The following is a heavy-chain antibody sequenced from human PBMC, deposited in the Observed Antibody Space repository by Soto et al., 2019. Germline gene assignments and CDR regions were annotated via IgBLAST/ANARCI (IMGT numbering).Heavy chain of an antibody. CDR1: GFTFSSYA. Sequence: VGSLRLSCAASGFTFSSYAMSWVRQAPGKGLEWVSAISGSGGSTYYADSVKGRFTISRDNSKNTLYLQMNSLRAEDTAVYYCAKHLEGSGSYSIGYWGQGTLVTVSS. D-gene: IGHD3-10*01. CDR3: AKHLEGSGSYSIGY. J-gene: IGHJ4*02. CDR2: ISGSGGST. V-gene: IGHV3-23*01.